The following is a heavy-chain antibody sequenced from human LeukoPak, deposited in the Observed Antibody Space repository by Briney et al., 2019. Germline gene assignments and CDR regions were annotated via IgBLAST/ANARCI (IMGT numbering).Heavy chain of an antibody. D-gene: IGHD3-22*01. Sequence: PGGSLRLSCAASGFTFSSYSMNWVRQAPGKGLEWVSYISSSSSTIYYADSVKGRFTISRDNAKNSLYLQMNSLRAEDTAVYYCARDRAPDYYDSSGYYEAFDIWGQGTMVTVSS. CDR2: ISSSSSTI. V-gene: IGHV3-48*01. CDR1: GFTFSSYS. J-gene: IGHJ3*02. CDR3: ARDRAPDYYDSSGYYEAFDI.